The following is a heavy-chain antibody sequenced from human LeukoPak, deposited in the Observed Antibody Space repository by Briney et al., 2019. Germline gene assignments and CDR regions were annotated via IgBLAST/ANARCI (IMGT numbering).Heavy chain of an antibody. CDR2: IWYDGRDS. CDR1: GFTFSSYV. Sequence: GGSLRLSCAAPGFTFSSYVMHCVRQAPGKGLEWVAVIWYDGRDSLYADSVKGRFTISRDNSKNMLYLQLNSLRAEDTAVYYCVKDEVDVSAIKYYYMDVWGKGTTVTVSS. D-gene: IGHD2-21*01. CDR3: VKDEVDVSAIKYYYMDV. V-gene: IGHV3-33*06. J-gene: IGHJ6*03.